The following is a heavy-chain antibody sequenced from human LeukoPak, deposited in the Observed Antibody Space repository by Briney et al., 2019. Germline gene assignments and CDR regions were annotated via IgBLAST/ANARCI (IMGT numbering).Heavy chain of an antibody. CDR1: GGSISPFY. V-gene: IGHV4-59*08. D-gene: IGHD2-15*01. CDR2: IYYTGGT. J-gene: IGHJ4*02. Sequence: PSETLSLTCTVSGGSISPFYWNWIRQPPGKGLGWIGYIYYTGGTSYSPSLNSRATISVDTSKNQFSLKLRSVTAADTAVYYCARQPYRSGAYYLDYWGQGTLTTVSS. CDR3: ARQPYRSGAYYLDY.